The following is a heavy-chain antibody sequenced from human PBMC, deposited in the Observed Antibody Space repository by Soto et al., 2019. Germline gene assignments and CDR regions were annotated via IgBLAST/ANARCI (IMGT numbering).Heavy chain of an antibody. V-gene: IGHV4-30-4*01. Sequence: TLSLTCTVSGGSISSGDYYWSWIRQPPGKGLEWIGYIYYSGSTYYNPSLKSRVTISVDTSKNQFSLKLSSVTAADTAVYYCASRIMITFGGVIVHDNWGQGTLVTVSS. J-gene: IGHJ4*02. CDR1: GGSISSGDYY. CDR3: ASRIMITFGGVIVHDN. CDR2: IYYSGST. D-gene: IGHD3-16*02.